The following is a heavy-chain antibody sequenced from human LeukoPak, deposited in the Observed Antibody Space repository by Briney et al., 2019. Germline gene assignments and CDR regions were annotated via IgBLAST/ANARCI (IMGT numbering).Heavy chain of an antibody. J-gene: IGHJ5*02. CDR2: INPNSGGT. V-gene: IGHV1-2*02. CDR1: RYSVTGYY. CDR3: ARGVAAAGSRLDP. Sequence: GASVKVSCKTSRYSVTGYYIHWVRQAPGQGFEWLGWINPNSGGTNYAQKFQDSVSMTRDTSINTAYMELSSLRLDDTAVYYCARGVAAAGSRLDPWGQGTLVTVSS. D-gene: IGHD6-13*01.